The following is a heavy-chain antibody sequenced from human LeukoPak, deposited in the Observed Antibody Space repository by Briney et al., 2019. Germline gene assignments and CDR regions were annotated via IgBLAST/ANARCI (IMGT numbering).Heavy chain of an antibody. Sequence: SETLSLTCTVSGGSISSYYWSWIRQPPGKGLEWIGYIYYSGSTNYNPSLKSRVTISVDTSKNQFSLKLSSVTAADTAVYYCASPGGRYYGSGSYRYWGQGTLVTASS. D-gene: IGHD3-10*01. J-gene: IGHJ4*02. V-gene: IGHV4-59*12. CDR1: GGSISSYY. CDR2: IYYSGST. CDR3: ASPGGRYYGSGSYRY.